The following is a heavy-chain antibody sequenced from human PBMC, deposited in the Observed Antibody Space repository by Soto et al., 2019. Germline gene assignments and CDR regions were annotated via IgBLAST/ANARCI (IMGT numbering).Heavy chain of an antibody. CDR3: AKHWIYYRGGFHY. CDR2: FSGSGGST. D-gene: IGHD1-7*01. Sequence: EVQLLESGGGLVQPGGSLRLSCAASGFTFSRYPMSWVGQPPGKGLEWVSAFSGSGGSTYYPDSGKGRFTISKSNSKNTLYLQMNSLRTEATAVYDCAKHWIYYRGGFHYWGQGTLVPLSS. J-gene: IGHJ4*02. V-gene: IGHV3-23*01. CDR1: GFTFSRYP.